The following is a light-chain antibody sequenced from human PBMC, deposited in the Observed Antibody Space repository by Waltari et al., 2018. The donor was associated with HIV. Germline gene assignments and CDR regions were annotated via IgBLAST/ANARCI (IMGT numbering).Light chain of an antibody. V-gene: IGKV3-20*01. J-gene: IGKJ2*01. Sequence: EIVLTQSPGTLSLSPGERATLSCRASQSVSSTYLAWYQQKPGQAPRLLIYGTSNRATGIPDRFSGGGSGTDFTLIISRLEPEDFAVYSCQQYNTSPRTFGQGTKLEIK. CDR2: GTS. CDR3: QQYNTSPRT. CDR1: QSVSSTY.